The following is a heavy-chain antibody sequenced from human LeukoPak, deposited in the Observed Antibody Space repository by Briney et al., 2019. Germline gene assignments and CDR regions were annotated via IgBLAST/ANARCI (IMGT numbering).Heavy chain of an antibody. CDR1: GFTLSSYA. J-gene: IGHJ6*02. Sequence: GGSLRLSCAASGFTLSSYAMRWVRQAPGKGLEWVSWISVSGGRTYYADSVKGRFTISRDNAKNTLYLQMNSLRAEHTAVYDCAKVCVPVAGTSVHYGIDVWGQRTTVSVPS. V-gene: IGHV3-23*01. CDR2: ISVSGGRT. D-gene: IGHD6-13*01. CDR3: AKVCVPVAGTSVHYGIDV.